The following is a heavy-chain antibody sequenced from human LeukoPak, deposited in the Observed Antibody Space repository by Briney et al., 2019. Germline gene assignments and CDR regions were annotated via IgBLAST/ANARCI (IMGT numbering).Heavy chain of an antibody. CDR3: ARDPYPYSSSWSFDY. CDR1: GFIFSSYG. D-gene: IGHD6-13*01. V-gene: IGHV3-30*02. Sequence: GGSLRLSCTASGFIFSSYGMHWVHQAPGKGLEWVAFIRYDGSNKYYADSVKGRFTISRDNSKNTLYLQMNSLRAEDTAVYYCARDPYPYSSSWSFDYWGQGTLVTVSS. CDR2: IRYDGSNK. J-gene: IGHJ4*02.